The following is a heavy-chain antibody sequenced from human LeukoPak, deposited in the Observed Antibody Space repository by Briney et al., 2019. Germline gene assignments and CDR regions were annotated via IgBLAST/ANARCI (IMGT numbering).Heavy chain of an antibody. V-gene: IGHV3-30*02. J-gene: IGHJ4*02. D-gene: IGHD6-13*01. CDR1: GFIFSDYG. CDR3: AKHRANLTAAGRAYFDS. Sequence: GESLRLSCTASGFIFSDYGMHWVRQAPGKGLEWVASICYDGSDQYSPQFVKGRFTISRDNSKKTLYLHLTSLGLGDTAGYFCAKHRANLTAAGRAYFDSWGRGTLVTVSS. CDR2: ICYDGSDQ.